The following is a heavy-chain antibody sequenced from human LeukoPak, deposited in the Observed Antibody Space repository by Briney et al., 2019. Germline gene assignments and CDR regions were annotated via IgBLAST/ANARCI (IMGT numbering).Heavy chain of an antibody. CDR2: ISGGGVST. Sequence: PGGSLRLSCAASGFTFSSYGMSWVRQAPGKGLEWVSAISGGGVSTYYADSVKGRFTISRDNSKNTLYLQMNSLRAEDTAVYYCAKWARYCTNGVCYYFDYWGQGTLVTVSS. D-gene: IGHD2-8*01. CDR1: GFTFSSYG. CDR3: AKWARYCTNGVCYYFDY. V-gene: IGHV3-23*01. J-gene: IGHJ4*02.